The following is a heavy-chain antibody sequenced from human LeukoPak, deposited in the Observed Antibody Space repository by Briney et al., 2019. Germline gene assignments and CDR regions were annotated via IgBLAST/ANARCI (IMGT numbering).Heavy chain of an antibody. J-gene: IGHJ4*02. CDR1: GLPFTDYG. V-gene: IGHV3-23*01. D-gene: IGHD6-19*01. Sequence: GSLRLSFAAPGLPFTDYGITWVRQAPGKGLEWVSSISGSGSDTYYADSVKGRFTISRDSSKNTLYVQMVSLRAEDTAIYYCAGSSGWWAHDYWGQGTLVTVSS. CDR2: ISGSGSDT. CDR3: AGSSGWWAHDY.